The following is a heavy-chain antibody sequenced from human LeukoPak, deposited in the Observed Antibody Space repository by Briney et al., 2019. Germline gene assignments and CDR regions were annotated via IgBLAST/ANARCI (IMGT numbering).Heavy chain of an antibody. CDR1: GFTFSSYG. CDR2: IRYDGSNK. J-gene: IGHJ4*02. D-gene: IGHD6-13*01. V-gene: IGHV3-30*02. CDR3: AKDHKYRIAAAGRGWYFDY. Sequence: PGGSLRLSCAASGFTFSSYGMHWVRQAPGKGLEWVAFIRYDGSNKYYADSVKGRFTISRDNSKNTLYLQMSSLRAEDTAMYYCAKDHKYRIAAAGRGWYFDYWGQGTLVTVSS.